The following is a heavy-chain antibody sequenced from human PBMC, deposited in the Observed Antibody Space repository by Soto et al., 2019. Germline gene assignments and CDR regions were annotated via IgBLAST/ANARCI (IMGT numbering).Heavy chain of an antibody. V-gene: IGHV3-23*01. CDR2: ISGSGGST. CDR1: GFTFSSYA. Sequence: PVGSLRLSCAASGFTFSSYAMSWVRQAPGKGLEWVSAISGSGGSTYYADSVKGRFTISRDNSKNTLYLQMNSLRAEDTAVYYCAKDLSAYYYGSGSYFRYWGQGTLVTVS. D-gene: IGHD3-10*01. CDR3: AKDLSAYYYGSGSYFRY. J-gene: IGHJ4*02.